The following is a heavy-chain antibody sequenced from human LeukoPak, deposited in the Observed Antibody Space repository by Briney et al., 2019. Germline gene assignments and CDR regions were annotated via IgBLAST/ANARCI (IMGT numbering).Heavy chain of an antibody. CDR1: GGSFSGYY. D-gene: IGHD5-12*01. CDR2: IYYSGST. J-gene: IGHJ6*02. Sequence: SETLSLTCAVYGGSFSGYYWSWIRQHPGKGLEWIGYIYYSGSTYYNPSLKSRVTISVDTSKNQFSLKLSSVTAADTAVYYCARDSGIVATSRPNPLYYYYDMDVWGQGTTVTVSS. V-gene: IGHV4-31*11. CDR3: ARDSGIVATSRPNPLYYYYDMDV.